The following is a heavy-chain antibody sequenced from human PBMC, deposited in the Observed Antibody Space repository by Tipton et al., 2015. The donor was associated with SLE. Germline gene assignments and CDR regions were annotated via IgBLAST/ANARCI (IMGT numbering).Heavy chain of an antibody. D-gene: IGHD3-16*01. Sequence: GLVKPSETLSLTCAVSGYSISSGYYWAWIRQPPGKGLEWIGSIYGSGNSYYNPSLRSRVTISVDTSKNQFSLKLSSVTAADTAVYYCARDPPSSYYYGMDVWGQGTTVTVSS. J-gene: IGHJ6*02. CDR1: GYSISSGYY. CDR3: ARDPPSSYYYGMDV. CDR2: IYGSGNS. V-gene: IGHV4-38-2*02.